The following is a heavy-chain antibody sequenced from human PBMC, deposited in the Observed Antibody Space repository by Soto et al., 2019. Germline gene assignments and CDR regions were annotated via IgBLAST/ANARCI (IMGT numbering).Heavy chain of an antibody. D-gene: IGHD3-3*01. CDR3: ARGYYDFRWFDP. V-gene: IGHV4-59*01. CDR2: IYYSGST. Sequence: ASETLSLTCTVSGGSISSYYWSWIRQPPGKGLEWIGYIYYSGSTNYNPSLKSRVTISVDTSKNQFSLKLSSVTAADTAVYYCARGYYDFRWFDPWGQGTLVTVSS. CDR1: GGSISSYY. J-gene: IGHJ5*02.